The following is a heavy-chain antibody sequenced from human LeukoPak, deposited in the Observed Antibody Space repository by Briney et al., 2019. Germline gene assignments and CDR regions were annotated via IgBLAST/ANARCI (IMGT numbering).Heavy chain of an antibody. CDR2: IIPIFGTA. CDR1: GGTLSSYA. V-gene: IGHV1-69*13. D-gene: IGHD3-16*01. J-gene: IGHJ2*01. Sequence: GASVKVSCKASGGTLSSYAISWVRQAPGQGLEWMGGIIPIFGTANYAQKFQGRVTITADESASTAYMELSSLRSEDTAVYYCARGFGDVWYFDLWGRGTLVTVSS. CDR3: ARGFGDVWYFDL.